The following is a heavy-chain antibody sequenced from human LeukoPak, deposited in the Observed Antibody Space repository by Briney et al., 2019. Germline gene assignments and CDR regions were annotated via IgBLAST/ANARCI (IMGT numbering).Heavy chain of an antibody. CDR1: GGSMSSYY. V-gene: IGHV4-59*01. Sequence: SETLSLTCTVSGGSMSSYYWSWIRQPSGKGLEWIGYISYSGSTKYNPSLKSRVTISVDTSKNQFSLKLRSVTAADTAVYYCAREGDGYNYGAFDIWGQGTMVTVSS. CDR3: AREGDGYNYGAFDI. J-gene: IGHJ3*02. CDR2: ISYSGST. D-gene: IGHD5-24*01.